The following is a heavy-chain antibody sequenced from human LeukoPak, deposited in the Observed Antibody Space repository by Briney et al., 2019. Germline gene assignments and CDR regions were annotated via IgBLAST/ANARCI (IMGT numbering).Heavy chain of an antibody. CDR2: INPNSGGT. D-gene: IGHD1-26*01. Sequence: ASVTVSCTASGYTFTGYYMHWVRQAPGQGLEWMGRINPNSGGTNYAQKFQGRVTMTRDTSISTAYMELSRLRSDDTAVYYCARDLRGREVSSNDYWGQGTLVTVSS. J-gene: IGHJ4*02. CDR3: ARDLRGREVSSNDY. V-gene: IGHV1-2*06. CDR1: GYTFTGYY.